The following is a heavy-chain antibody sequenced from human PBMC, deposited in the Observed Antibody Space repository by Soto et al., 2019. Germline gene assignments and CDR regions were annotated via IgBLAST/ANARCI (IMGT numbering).Heavy chain of an antibody. D-gene: IGHD3-22*01. V-gene: IGHV2-26*01. CDR1: GCSLSNARMG. Sequence: GLTLVNPTETLTVTCTVSGCSLSNARMGVSWIRQPPGKALEWLAHIFSKDEKSYSTSLKSRLTISKDTSKSQVVLTMTNMDPVDTATYYCARNAGPWLPADYWGQGTLVTGSS. J-gene: IGHJ4*02. CDR3: ARNAGPWLPADY. CDR2: IFSKDEK.